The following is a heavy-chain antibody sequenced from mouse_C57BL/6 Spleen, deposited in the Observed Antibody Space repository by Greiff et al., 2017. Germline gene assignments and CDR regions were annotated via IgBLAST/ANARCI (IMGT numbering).Heavy chain of an antibody. V-gene: IGHV1-82*01. Sequence: VKLMESGPELLKPGASVKISCKASGYAFSSSWMNWVKQRPGKGLEWIGRIYPGDGDTNYNGKFKGKATLTADKSSSTAYMQLSSLTSEDSAVYFCARSGDYWGQGTTLTVSS. CDR1: GYAFSSSW. D-gene: IGHD3-2*02. CDR2: IYPGDGDT. J-gene: IGHJ2*01. CDR3: ARSGDY.